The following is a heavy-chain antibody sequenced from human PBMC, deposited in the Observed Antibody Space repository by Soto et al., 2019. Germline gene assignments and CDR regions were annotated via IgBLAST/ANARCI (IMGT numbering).Heavy chain of an antibody. CDR3: ARGLGGSSLEYGMDV. CDR1: GGTFSSYT. D-gene: IGHD6-13*01. J-gene: IGHJ6*02. CDR2: IIPILGIA. V-gene: IGHV1-69*02. Sequence: GASVKVSCKASGGTFSSYTISWVRQAPGQGLEWMGRIIPILGIANYAQKFQGRVTITADKSTSTAYMELSSLRSEDTSVYYYARGLGGSSLEYGMDVWGQGTTVTVSS.